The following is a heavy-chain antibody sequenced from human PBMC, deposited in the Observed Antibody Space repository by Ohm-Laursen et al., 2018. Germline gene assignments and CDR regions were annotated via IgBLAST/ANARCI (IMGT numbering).Heavy chain of an antibody. J-gene: IGHJ6*02. CDR2: ISSDGRST. V-gene: IGHV3-74*01. D-gene: IGHD3-3*01. CDR3: ARDQNPYYDFWSGSPQYGMDV. CDR1: GFTFRSYW. Sequence: SLRLSCAASGFTFRSYWMRWVRQAPGKGLVWVSRISSDGRSTTYADSVKGRFTISRDNAKNTLYLQMNSLRAEDTAVYYCARDQNPYYDFWSGSPQYGMDVWGQGTTVTVSS.